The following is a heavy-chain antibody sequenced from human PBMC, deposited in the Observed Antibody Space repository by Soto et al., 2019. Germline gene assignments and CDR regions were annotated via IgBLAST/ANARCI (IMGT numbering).Heavy chain of an antibody. CDR1: GFTFSTYS. D-gene: IGHD3-22*01. CDR2: ISSSSSYI. Sequence: EVQLVESVGGLVKPGGSLRLSCAASGFTFSTYSMNWVRQAPGNGLEWVSSISSSSSYIYYADSVKGRFTISRDNAKNSLYLQMNSLRAEDTAVYYCARYDSSGYYWPYYYYGMDVWGQGTTVTVSS. V-gene: IGHV3-21*01. J-gene: IGHJ6*02. CDR3: ARYDSSGYYWPYYYYGMDV.